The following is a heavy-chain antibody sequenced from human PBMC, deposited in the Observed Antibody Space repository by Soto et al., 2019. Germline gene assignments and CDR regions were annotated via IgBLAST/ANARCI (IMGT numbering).Heavy chain of an antibody. Sequence: QVQLVQSGAEVKKPGSSVKVSCKASGGTFSSYAISWVRQAPGQGLDWMGGIIPIFGTANYAQKFQGRVTITADKSTSTAYMELSSLRSEDTAVYYCARERNGTMIVVVTSGIDLWGRGTLVTVSS. CDR3: ARERNGTMIVVVTSGIDL. D-gene: IGHD3-22*01. CDR2: IIPIFGTA. CDR1: GGTFSSYA. V-gene: IGHV1-69*14. J-gene: IGHJ2*01.